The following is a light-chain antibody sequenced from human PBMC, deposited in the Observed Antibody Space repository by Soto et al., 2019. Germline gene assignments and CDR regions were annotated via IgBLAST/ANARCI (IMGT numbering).Light chain of an antibody. Sequence: EIVLTQSPGTLSLSPGERAILSCRASQSVSSSYLAWYQQKPGQAPRLLIYGASSRATGIPDRFSGSGSGTDFTLTISSLEPEDFAVYYCQQYGSSPRYTFGQGTKLEIK. CDR2: GAS. V-gene: IGKV3-20*01. J-gene: IGKJ2*01. CDR3: QQYGSSPRYT. CDR1: QSVSSSY.